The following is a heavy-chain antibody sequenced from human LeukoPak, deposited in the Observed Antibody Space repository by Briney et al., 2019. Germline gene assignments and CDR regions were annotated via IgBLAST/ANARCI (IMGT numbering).Heavy chain of an antibody. V-gene: IGHV3-48*01. Sequence: PGGSLRLSCAASGFAFSNYGMNWVRQAPGKGLEWISYIRSSSTLMQYADSVKGRFTISRDNGKNSLYLQMNSLRAEDTAVYYCAKMFGYSSSWYLWYFDYWGQGTLVTVSS. CDR2: IRSSSTLM. D-gene: IGHD6-13*01. CDR3: AKMFGYSSSWYLWYFDY. CDR1: GFAFSNYG. J-gene: IGHJ4*02.